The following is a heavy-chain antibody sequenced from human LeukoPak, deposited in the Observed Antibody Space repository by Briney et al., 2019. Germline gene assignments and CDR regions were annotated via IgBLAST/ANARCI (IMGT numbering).Heavy chain of an antibody. Sequence: GGSLRLSCAASGFTFSAYDMNWVRQAPGKGLEWVSYISRSNNVYYADSVKGRFTISRDNAKKSLYLQMNSLRAEDTAGYYCAYSNSFDYWGQGTLVTVSS. CDR1: GFTFSAYD. D-gene: IGHD4-11*01. V-gene: IGHV3-69-1*01. CDR3: AYSNSFDY. CDR2: ISRSNNV. J-gene: IGHJ4*02.